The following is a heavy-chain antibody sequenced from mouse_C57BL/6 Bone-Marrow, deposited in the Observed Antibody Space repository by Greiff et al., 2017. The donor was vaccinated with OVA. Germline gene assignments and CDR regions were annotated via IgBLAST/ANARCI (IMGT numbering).Heavy chain of an antibody. D-gene: IGHD4-1*01. CDR2: IYPSDSET. V-gene: IGHV1-61*01. CDR3: ARGRWDGDFDY. J-gene: IGHJ2*01. Sequence: VQLQQPGAELVRPGSSVKLSCKASGYTFTSYWMDWVKQRPGQGLEWIGNIYPSDSETHYNQKFKDKATLTVDKSSSTAYMQLSSLTSEDSAVYYCARGRWDGDFDYWGQGTTLTVSS. CDR1: GYTFTSYW.